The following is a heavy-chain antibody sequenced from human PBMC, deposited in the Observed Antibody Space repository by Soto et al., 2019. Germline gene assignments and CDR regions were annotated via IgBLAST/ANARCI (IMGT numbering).Heavy chain of an antibody. V-gene: IGHV3-23*01. CDR2: LGGIGA. J-gene: IGHJ4*02. CDR3: ARDLTTHDY. CDR1: GFTFSSHA. Sequence: GGSLRLSCVGPGFTFSSHAMTWVRQAPGKGLEWVSTLGGIGAYYADSVKGRFTISRDDSKNTVYLQMNGLRAEDTAIYYCARDLTTHDYWGQGTVVTVAS.